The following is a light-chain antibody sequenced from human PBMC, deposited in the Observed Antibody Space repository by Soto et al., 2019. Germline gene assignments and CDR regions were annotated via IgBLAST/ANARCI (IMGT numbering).Light chain of an antibody. CDR1: QSVSSD. CDR2: GAS. Sequence: EIVLIQIRTTLSVSQGERATLSCRASQSVSSDLAGYHQKPGEAPRLLIFGASTRATGIPARFIGSGSGTDFTLTISRLEPEDFAVYYCQQYGSSPKTFGQGTKVDI. J-gene: IGKJ1*01. V-gene: IGKV3D-15*02. CDR3: QQYGSSPKT.